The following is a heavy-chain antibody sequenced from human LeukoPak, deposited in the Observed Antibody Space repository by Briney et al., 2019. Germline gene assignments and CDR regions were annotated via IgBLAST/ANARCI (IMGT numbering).Heavy chain of an antibody. CDR2: IIPIFGTA. J-gene: IGHJ6*02. D-gene: IGHD2-2*01. Sequence: GASVKVSCKASGGTFSSYAISWVRQAPGQGLEWTGGIIPIFGTANYAQKFQGRVTITADESTSTAYMELSSLRSEDTAVYYCARDLVGDYYGMDVWGQGTTVTVSS. CDR3: ARDLVGDYYGMDV. V-gene: IGHV1-69*13. CDR1: GGTFSSYA.